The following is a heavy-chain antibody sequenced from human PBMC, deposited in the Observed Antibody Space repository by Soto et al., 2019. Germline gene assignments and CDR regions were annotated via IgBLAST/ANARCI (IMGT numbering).Heavy chain of an antibody. Sequence: GASVKVSCKASGGTFSSYAISWVRQAPGQGLEWMGGIIPIFGTANYAQKFQGRVTITADESTSTAYMELSSLRSEDTAVYYCARGFSNYYDSSGYLDYYYYGMDVWGQGTTVTVSS. CDR2: IIPIFGTA. D-gene: IGHD3-22*01. J-gene: IGHJ6*02. V-gene: IGHV1-69*13. CDR1: GGTFSSYA. CDR3: ARGFSNYYDSSGYLDYYYYGMDV.